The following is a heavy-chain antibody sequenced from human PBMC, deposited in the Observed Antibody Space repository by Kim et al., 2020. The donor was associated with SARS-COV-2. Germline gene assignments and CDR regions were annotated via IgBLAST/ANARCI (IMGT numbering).Heavy chain of an antibody. V-gene: IGHV4-39*07. CDR2: VSHTGSA. D-gene: IGHD4-17*01. CDR3: ARVYGEYRVPSRFDP. Sequence: SETLSLTCTVSGDSMSSGGHYWGWVRQPPGKGLEWIGSVSHTGSAYYNPSLKSRVTISVDAPTNQFSLKLTFMTAADTAVYHCARVYGEYRVPSRFDPWGLGTLVTVSS. J-gene: IGHJ5*02. CDR1: GDSMSSGGHY.